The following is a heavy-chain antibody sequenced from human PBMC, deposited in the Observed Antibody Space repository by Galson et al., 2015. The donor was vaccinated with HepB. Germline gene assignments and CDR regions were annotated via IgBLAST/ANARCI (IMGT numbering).Heavy chain of an antibody. Sequence: SLRLSCAASGFTVSSNYMHWVRQAPGKGLEWVSVIFSGGGTHYADAVKGRYTMFRDNTKNMVHLQMISLRAEDTAVYYCSRDPGDNYNYRGWLDPWGQGTLFTVSS. D-gene: IGHD3-16*01. CDR1: GFTVSSNY. CDR2: IFSGGGT. CDR3: SRDPGDNYNYRGWLDP. V-gene: IGHV3-53*01. J-gene: IGHJ5*02.